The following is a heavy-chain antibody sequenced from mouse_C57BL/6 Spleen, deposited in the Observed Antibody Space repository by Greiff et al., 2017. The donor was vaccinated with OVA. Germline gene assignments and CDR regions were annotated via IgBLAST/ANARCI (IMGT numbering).Heavy chain of an antibody. CDR3: ARPGVYYDYDREDYFDY. CDR2: ISSGSSTI. Sequence: EVKLVESGGGLVKPGGSLKLSCAASGFTFSDYGMHWVRQAPEKGLEWVAYISSGSSTIYYADTVKGRFTISRDNAKNTLFLQMTSLRAEGTAMYYCARPGVYYDYDREDYFDYWGQGTTLTVSS. V-gene: IGHV5-17*01. D-gene: IGHD2-4*01. CDR1: GFTFSDYG. J-gene: IGHJ2*01.